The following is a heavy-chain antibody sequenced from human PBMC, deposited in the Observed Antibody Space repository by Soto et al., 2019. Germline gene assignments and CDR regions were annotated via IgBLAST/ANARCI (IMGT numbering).Heavy chain of an antibody. CDR1: GYTLTELS. Sequence: ASVNVSCKVSGYTLTELSMHWVRQAPGKGLELMGGFDPEDGETIYAQKFQGRVTMTEDKSTDKAYMELRSLRSEEKAVYYCATDLLGVAFDIWGQCTMVTVSS. D-gene: IGHD2-21*01. V-gene: IGHV1-24*01. CDR3: ATDLLGVAFDI. J-gene: IGHJ3*02. CDR2: FDPEDGET.